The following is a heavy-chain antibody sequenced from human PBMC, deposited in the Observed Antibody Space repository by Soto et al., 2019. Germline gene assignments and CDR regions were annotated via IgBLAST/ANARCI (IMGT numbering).Heavy chain of an antibody. Sequence: QLQLQESGPGLVKPSETLSLTCTVSGGSISSSSYYWGWIRQPPGKGLEWIGSIYYSGSTYYNPSLKSRVTISVDTSKNQFSLKLSSVTAADTAVYYCAGGTIFLRYYYYGMDVWGQGTTVTVSS. J-gene: IGHJ6*02. D-gene: IGHD3-9*01. CDR3: AGGTIFLRYYYYGMDV. V-gene: IGHV4-39*01. CDR2: IYYSGST. CDR1: GGSISSSSYY.